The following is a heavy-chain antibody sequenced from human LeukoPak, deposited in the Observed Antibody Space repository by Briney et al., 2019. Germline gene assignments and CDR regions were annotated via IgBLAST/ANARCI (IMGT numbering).Heavy chain of an antibody. CDR2: ISWNSGSI. Sequence: QPGGSLRLSCAASGFTFDDYAMHWVRQAPGKGLEWVSGISWNSGSIGYADSVKGRFTISRDNAKNSLYLQMNSLRAEDTALYYCAKDMGLYCSGGSCYPRGAFDIWGQGTMVTVSS. CDR1: GFTFDDYA. D-gene: IGHD2-15*01. V-gene: IGHV3-9*01. CDR3: AKDMGLYCSGGSCYPRGAFDI. J-gene: IGHJ3*02.